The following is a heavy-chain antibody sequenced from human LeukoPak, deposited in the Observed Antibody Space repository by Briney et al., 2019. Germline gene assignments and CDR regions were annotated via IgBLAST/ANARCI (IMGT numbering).Heavy chain of an antibody. Sequence: ALVKVSCKASGYTFIGYYMHWVRQAPGQGLEWRGWINPNSGGANYAQKFQGRVTMTRDTSISTAYMELSSLRSEDTAVYYCARVSSLIAAAGVHSYYYYYYMDVWGKGTTVTVSS. V-gene: IGHV1-2*02. J-gene: IGHJ6*03. CDR1: GYTFIGYY. D-gene: IGHD6-13*01. CDR3: ARVSSLIAAAGVHSYYYYYYMDV. CDR2: INPNSGGA.